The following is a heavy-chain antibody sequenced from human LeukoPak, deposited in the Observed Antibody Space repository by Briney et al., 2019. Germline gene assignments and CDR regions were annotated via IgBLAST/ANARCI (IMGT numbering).Heavy chain of an antibody. CDR1: GFTFSNAW. V-gene: IGHV3-15*01. Sequence: GGSLRLSCAASGFTFSNAWMSWVRQAPGKGLEGVGRIKSKTDGGTTDYAAPVKGRFTISRDDSKNTLYLQMNSLKTEDTAVYYCTTDTDFVVVPDYYYMDVWGKGTTVTVSS. D-gene: IGHD2-2*01. CDR2: IKSKTDGGTT. J-gene: IGHJ6*03. CDR3: TTDTDFVVVPDYYYMDV.